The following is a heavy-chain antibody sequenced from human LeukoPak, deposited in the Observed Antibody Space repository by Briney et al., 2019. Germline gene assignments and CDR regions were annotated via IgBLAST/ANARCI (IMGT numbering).Heavy chain of an antibody. J-gene: IGHJ3*02. Sequence: GESLKISCKGSGYSFTSYWIGWVRQMPGKGLEWMGIIYPGDSDTRYSPSFQGQVTISADKSTSTAYLQWSSLKASDTAMYYCARPSPYYDFWSGTLYAFDIWGQGTMVTVSS. CDR3: ARPSPYYDFWSGTLYAFDI. CDR2: IYPGDSDT. V-gene: IGHV5-51*01. CDR1: GYSFTSYW. D-gene: IGHD3-3*01.